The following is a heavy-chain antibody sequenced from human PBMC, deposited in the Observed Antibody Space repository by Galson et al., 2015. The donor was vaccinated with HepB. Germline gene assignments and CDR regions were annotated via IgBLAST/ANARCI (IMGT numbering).Heavy chain of an antibody. V-gene: IGHV1-18*04. D-gene: IGHD5-24*01. CDR2: INPYNGNT. J-gene: IGHJ4*02. CDR1: GYSFTNYY. CDR3: ARVGWLQPLFDY. Sequence: SVKVSCKASGYSFTNYYMHWVRQAPGQGLEWMGWINPYNGNTNYAQKLQGRVTMTTDTSTSTVYMELRSLRSDGTAVYYCARVGWLQPLFDYWGQGTLVTVSS.